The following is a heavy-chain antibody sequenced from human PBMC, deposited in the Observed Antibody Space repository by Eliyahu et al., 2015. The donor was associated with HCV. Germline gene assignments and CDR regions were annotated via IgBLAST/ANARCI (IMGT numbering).Heavy chain of an antibody. J-gene: IGHJ4*02. V-gene: IGHV2-5*02. CDR3: AHSYVEYQSETPSNAVYDY. CDR1: GFSLSTSGVX. D-gene: IGHD2-2*01. CDR2: IYWDDDK. Sequence: QITLKESGPTLVKPTQTLTLTCTFSGFSLSTSGVXGGWIRQPPGKALEWLALIYWDDDKRYSPSLKSRLTITKDTSKNQVVLTMTNMDPVDTATYYCAHSYVEYQSETPSNAVYDYWGQGTLVTVSS.